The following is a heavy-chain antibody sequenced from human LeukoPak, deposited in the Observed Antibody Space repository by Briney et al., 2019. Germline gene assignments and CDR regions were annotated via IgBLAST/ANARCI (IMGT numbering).Heavy chain of an antibody. J-gene: IGHJ6*02. CDR1: GGSINNYY. Sequence: SETLSLTCTVSGGSINNYYWSWIRQPPGKGLEWIGYIYYSGSTNYNPSLKSRVTISVDTSKNQFSLKLNSVTAADTAVYHCARDRITMVRGALRYYGMDVWGQGTTVTVSS. V-gene: IGHV4-59*01. CDR2: IYYSGST. CDR3: ARDRITMVRGALRYYGMDV. D-gene: IGHD3-10*01.